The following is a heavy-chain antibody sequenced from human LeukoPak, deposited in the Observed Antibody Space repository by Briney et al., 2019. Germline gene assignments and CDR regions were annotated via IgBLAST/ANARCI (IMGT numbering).Heavy chain of an antibody. CDR2: INPNSGGT. D-gene: IGHD3-10*01. J-gene: IGHJ5*02. CDR3: ARDLLFNWFDP. CDR1: GYTFTGYY. V-gene: IGHV1-2*02. Sequence: ASVKVSCKASGYTFTGYYMHWVRRAPGQGLEWMGWINPNSGGTNYAQKFQGRVTMTRDTSISTAYMELSSLRSDDTAVYYCARDLLFNWFDPWGQGTLVTVSS.